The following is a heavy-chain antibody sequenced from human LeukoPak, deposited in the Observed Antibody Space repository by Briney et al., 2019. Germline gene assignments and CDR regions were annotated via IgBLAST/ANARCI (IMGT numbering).Heavy chain of an antibody. V-gene: IGHV1-18*01. CDR3: ARESNYYDSSGHVYYGMDV. CDR1: GGTFSSYA. D-gene: IGHD3-22*01. CDR2: ISAYNGNT. Sequence: GSSVKVSCKASGGTFSSYAISWVRQAPGQGLEWMGWISAYNGNTNYAQKLQGRVTMTTDTSTSTAYMELRSLRSDDTAVYYCARESNYYDSSGHVYYGMDVWGQGTTVTVSS. J-gene: IGHJ6*02.